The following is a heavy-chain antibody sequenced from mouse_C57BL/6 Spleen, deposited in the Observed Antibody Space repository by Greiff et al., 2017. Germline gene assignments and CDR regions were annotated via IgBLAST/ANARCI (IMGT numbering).Heavy chain of an antibody. CDR1: GFTFSSYA. J-gene: IGHJ4*01. D-gene: IGHD2-5*01. CDR2: ISDGGSYT. V-gene: IGHV5-4*03. CDR3: ARAPYYSNSYYAMDY. Sequence: EVMLVESGGGLVKPGGSLKLSCAASGFTFSSYAMSWVRQTPEKRLEWVATISDGGSYTYYPDNVKGRFTISRDNAKNNMYLQISHLKSEETAMYYCARAPYYSNSYYAMDYWGQGTSVTVSS.